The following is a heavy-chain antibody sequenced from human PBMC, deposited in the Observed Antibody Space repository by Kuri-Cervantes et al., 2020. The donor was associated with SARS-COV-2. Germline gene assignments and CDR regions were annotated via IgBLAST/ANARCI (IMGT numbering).Heavy chain of an antibody. V-gene: IGHV1-3*01. CDR1: GYTFTSYA. CDR3: ARSCRTTITIFGVVIQEGDYFAY. D-gene: IGHD3-3*01. Sequence: ASVKVSCKASGYTFTSYAMHWVRQAPGQRLEWMGWINAGNGNTKYSQKFQGRVTITRDTSASTAYMELSSLRSEDTAVYYCARSCRTTITIFGVVIQEGDYFAYWGQGTLVTVSS. CDR2: INAGNGNT. J-gene: IGHJ4*02.